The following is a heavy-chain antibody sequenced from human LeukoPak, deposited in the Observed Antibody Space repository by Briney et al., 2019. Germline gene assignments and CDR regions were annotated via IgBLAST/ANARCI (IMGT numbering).Heavy chain of an antibody. V-gene: IGHV3-9*03. D-gene: IGHD6-6*01. CDR3: AKAPVAYSSSPPDY. J-gene: IGHJ4*02. CDR1: GFTFDDYA. CDR2: ISWNSGSI. Sequence: GGSLRLSCAASGFTFDDYAMHWVRQAPGKGLEWVSGISWNSGSIGYADSVKGRFTISRDNAKNSLYLQMNSLRAEDMALYYCAKAPVAYSSSPPDYWGQGTLVTVSS.